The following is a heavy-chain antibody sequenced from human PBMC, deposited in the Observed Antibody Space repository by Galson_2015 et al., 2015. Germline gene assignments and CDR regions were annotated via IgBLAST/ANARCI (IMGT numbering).Heavy chain of an antibody. Sequence: SLRLSCAASGFTFSRYTMYWVRQTPVKGLESVAIISYDGANEYYADSVKGRFTISRDNSKNTLYLQMNSLRAEDTAVYFCAGGRGTTVVTTVDYWGQGTLVTVSS. CDR1: GFTFSRYT. D-gene: IGHD4-23*01. J-gene: IGHJ4*02. CDR2: ISYDGANE. V-gene: IGHV3-30-3*01. CDR3: AGGRGTTVVTTVDY.